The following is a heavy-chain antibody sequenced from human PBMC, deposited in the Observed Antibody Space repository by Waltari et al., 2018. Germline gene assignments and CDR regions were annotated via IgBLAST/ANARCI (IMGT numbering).Heavy chain of an antibody. V-gene: IGHV3-66*02. CDR2: IYAGGTT. CDR3: AGHGYFGSGSHYFDT. D-gene: IGHD3-10*01. CDR1: GFTCRPKY. J-gene: IGHJ4*02. Sequence: EVQLVESGGGLVQPGGSLSLSCEASGFTCRPKYMNWVRQAPGKGLEWVAVIYAGGTTYYPDSVRGRFTISRDTSKNTVYLQMNSLRPEDTAVYYCAGHGYFGSGSHYFDTWGQGTLVTVSS.